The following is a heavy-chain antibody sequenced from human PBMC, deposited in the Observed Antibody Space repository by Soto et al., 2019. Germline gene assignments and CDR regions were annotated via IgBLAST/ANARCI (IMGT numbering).Heavy chain of an antibody. Sequence: QVQLVQSGAEVKKPGSSVKVSCKASGGTFSSYAISWVRQAPGQGLEWMGGIIPIFGTANYAQKFQGRVTITADKSTSTAYMELSSLRSEDTAVYYCARVHYDFWSGTETYAFAIWGQGTMVTVSS. J-gene: IGHJ3*02. CDR1: GGTFSSYA. CDR3: ARVHYDFWSGTETYAFAI. V-gene: IGHV1-69*06. CDR2: IIPIFGTA. D-gene: IGHD3-3*01.